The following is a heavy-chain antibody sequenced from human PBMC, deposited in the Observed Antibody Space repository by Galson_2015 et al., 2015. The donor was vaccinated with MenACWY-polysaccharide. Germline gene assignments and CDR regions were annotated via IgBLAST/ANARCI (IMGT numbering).Heavy chain of an antibody. CDR3: ARGHCGLDV. Sequence: SLRLSCAASGFGLGGWYMSWFRQAPGKGLEWLSYISKSGDSTFYADSVKGRFAIFRDNAKNSLYLQLNSLEVEDTAIYYCARGHCGLDVWGQGTTVTVSS. J-gene: IGHJ6*02. CDR1: GFGLGGWY. CDR2: ISKSGDST. V-gene: IGHV3-11*01.